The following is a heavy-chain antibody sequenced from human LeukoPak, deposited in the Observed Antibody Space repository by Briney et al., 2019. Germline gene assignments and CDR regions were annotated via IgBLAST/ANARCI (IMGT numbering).Heavy chain of an antibody. V-gene: IGHV3-23*01. D-gene: IGHD6-19*01. CDR2: ISGSGGST. CDR3: AKASVAGTRGWFDP. J-gene: IGHJ5*02. CDR1: GFTFSSYA. Sequence: GGSLRLSCAASGFTFSSYAMSWVRQAPGKGLEWVSAISGSGGSTYYADSVKGRFTISRDNSKNTLYLQKNSLRAEDTAVYYYAKASVAGTRGWFDPWGQGTLVTVSS.